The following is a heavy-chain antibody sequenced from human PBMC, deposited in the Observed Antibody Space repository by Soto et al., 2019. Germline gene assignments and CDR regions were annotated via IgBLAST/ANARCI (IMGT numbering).Heavy chain of an antibody. CDR1: GYILTRHY. V-gene: IGHV1-46*01. Sequence: VASVKVSCKASGYILTRHYLHWVRQAPGQGLEWMGVINPSGGSTHYARNFQGRVSMTSDTSTSTVYMEVSSLRSDNTAVYYCARGVDDPDSGGYNLGPRIFDFWGQGSLVTVSS. CDR3: ARGVDDPDSGGYNLGPRIFDF. D-gene: IGHD3-22*01. CDR2: INPSGGST. J-gene: IGHJ4*02.